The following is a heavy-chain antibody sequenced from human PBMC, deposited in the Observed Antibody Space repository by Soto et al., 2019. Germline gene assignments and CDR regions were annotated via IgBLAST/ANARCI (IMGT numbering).Heavy chain of an antibody. CDR3: ARGVSAGVEF. D-gene: IGHD3-3*01. J-gene: IGHJ4*02. V-gene: IGHV1-8*01. CDR1: GYSFTSLD. CDR2: MQPSTGRT. Sequence: QVQLVQSGAEVREPGASVKVSCKASGYSFTSLDINWVRQTAGQGLEWMGWMQPSTGRTGYAQKFQGRVTMTRDTSINTAYIELTTLTSDDTAFYYCARGVSAGVEFWGQGTLGTVSS.